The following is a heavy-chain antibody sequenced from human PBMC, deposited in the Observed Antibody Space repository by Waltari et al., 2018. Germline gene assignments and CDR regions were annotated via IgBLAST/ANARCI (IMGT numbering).Heavy chain of an antibody. V-gene: IGHV1-69*12. J-gene: IGHJ6*03. D-gene: IGHD7-27*01. Sequence: QVQLVQSGAEVKKPGSSVKVSCKASGGTFSSYAISWVRRAPGHGLGWMGGIIPIFGTANYAQKFQGRVTITADESTSTAYMELSSLRSEDTAVYYCARALANWGSSEVGYYYYYMDVWGKGTTVTVSS. CDR1: GGTFSSYA. CDR3: ARALANWGSSEVGYYYYYMDV. CDR2: IIPIFGTA.